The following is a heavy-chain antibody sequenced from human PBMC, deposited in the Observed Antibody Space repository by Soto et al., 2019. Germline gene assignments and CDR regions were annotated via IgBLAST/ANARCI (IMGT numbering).Heavy chain of an antibody. CDR2: ISAYNGNT. V-gene: IGHV1-18*01. CDR3: ARFSRDYYYYYGMDV. Sequence: ASVKVSCKASGYTFTSYGISWVRQAPGQGLEWMGWISAYNGNTNYAQKLQGRVTMTTDTSTSTAYMELRSLRSDDTAVYYCARFSRDYYYYYGMDVWGQGTTVTVSS. J-gene: IGHJ6*02. CDR1: GYTFTSYG.